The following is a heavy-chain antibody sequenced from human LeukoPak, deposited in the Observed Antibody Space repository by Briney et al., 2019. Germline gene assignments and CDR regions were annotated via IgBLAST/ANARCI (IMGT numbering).Heavy chain of an antibody. CDR1: GGSISSYY. Sequence: SETLSLTCTVSGGSISSYYWSWIRQPPGKGLEWIGYIYYSGSTNYNPSLKSRVTISVDTSKNQFSLKLSSVTAADTAVYYCARVVGPTVVTPRARWFDPWGQGTLVTVSS. CDR3: ARVVGPTVVTPRARWFDP. J-gene: IGHJ5*02. V-gene: IGHV4-59*01. CDR2: IYYSGST. D-gene: IGHD4-23*01.